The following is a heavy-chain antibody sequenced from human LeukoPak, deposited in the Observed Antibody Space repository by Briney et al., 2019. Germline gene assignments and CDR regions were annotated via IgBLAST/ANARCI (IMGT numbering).Heavy chain of an antibody. J-gene: IGHJ3*02. CDR1: GYTFTSYG. CDR2: ISAYNGNT. Sequence: ASVKVSCKASGYTFTSYGISWVRQAPGQGLEWMGWISAYNGNTNYAQKLQGRVTMTTDTSTSTAYMELRSLRSDDTAVYYCASAYYYDSSGYYSVSAFDIWGQGTMVTVSS. V-gene: IGHV1-18*01. CDR3: ASAYYYDSSGYYSVSAFDI. D-gene: IGHD3-22*01.